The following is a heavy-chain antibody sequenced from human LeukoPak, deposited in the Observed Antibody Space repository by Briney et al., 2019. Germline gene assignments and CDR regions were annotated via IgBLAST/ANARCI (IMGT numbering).Heavy chain of an antibody. Sequence: SQTLSLTCTVSGGSLSSGSYYWSWIRQPAGKGLEWIGRIYTSGSTNYNPSLKSRVTISVDTSKNQFSLKLSSLTAADTAVYYCARIAAAGYWYFGLWGRGTLVTVSS. CDR2: IYTSGST. V-gene: IGHV4-61*02. D-gene: IGHD6-13*01. J-gene: IGHJ2*01. CDR3: ARIAAAGYWYFGL. CDR1: GGSLSSGSYY.